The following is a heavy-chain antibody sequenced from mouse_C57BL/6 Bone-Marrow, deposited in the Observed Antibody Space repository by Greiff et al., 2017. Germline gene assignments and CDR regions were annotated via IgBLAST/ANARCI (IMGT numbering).Heavy chain of an antibody. Sequence: QVQLQQSGAELVKPGASVKLSCKATGYTFTGYWIAWVKQRPGHGLEWIGEILPGSGSTNYNEKFKGKATFTADTSSNKTYMQRSSLATEDSAIYYCSRWGYAMDYWGQGTSVTVSS. CDR3: SRWGYAMDY. CDR2: ILPGSGST. CDR1: GYTFTGYW. V-gene: IGHV1-9*01. J-gene: IGHJ4*01.